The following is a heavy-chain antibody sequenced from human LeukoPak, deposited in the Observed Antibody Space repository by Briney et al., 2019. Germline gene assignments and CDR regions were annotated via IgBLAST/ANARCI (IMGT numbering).Heavy chain of an antibody. CDR1: GYTFTGYY. D-gene: IGHD4-17*01. Sequence: GASVKVSCKASGYTFTGYYMHWVRQAPGQGLEWMGWINPNSGGTNYAQKFQGRVTMTRDTSISTAYMELSRLRSDDTAVYYCARGATVTTYRNYYYYGMDVWGQGITVTVSS. CDR2: INPNSGGT. V-gene: IGHV1-2*02. J-gene: IGHJ6*02. CDR3: ARGATVTTYRNYYYYGMDV.